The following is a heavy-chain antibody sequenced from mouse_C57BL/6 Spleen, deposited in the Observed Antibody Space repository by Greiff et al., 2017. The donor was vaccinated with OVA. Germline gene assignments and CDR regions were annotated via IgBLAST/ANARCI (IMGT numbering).Heavy chain of an antibody. Sequence: VQLQQPGAELVKPGASVKLSCKASGYTFTSYWMHWVKQRPGQGLEWIGMIHPNSGSTNYNEKFKSKATLTVDKSSSTAYMQLSSLTSEDSAVYYCAIWGDGYYFAYWGQGTLVTVSA. J-gene: IGHJ3*01. CDR1: GYTFTSYW. V-gene: IGHV1-64*01. CDR3: AIWGDGYYFAY. CDR2: IHPNSGST. D-gene: IGHD2-3*01.